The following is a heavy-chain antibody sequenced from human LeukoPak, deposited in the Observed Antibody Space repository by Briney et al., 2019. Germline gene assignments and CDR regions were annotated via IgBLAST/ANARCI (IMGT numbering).Heavy chain of an antibody. CDR3: ARGPADIVVVPAAIIYYYGMDV. J-gene: IGHJ6*02. V-gene: IGHV1-18*01. CDR2: ISAYNGNT. Sequence: ASVKVSCKASGYTFTSYGISWVRQAPGQGLEWMGWISAYNGNTNYAQKLQGRVTMTTDTSTSTAYMELRSLRSDDTAVYYCARGPADIVVVPAAIIYYYGMDVWGQGTTVTVSS. CDR1: GYTFTSYG. D-gene: IGHD2-2*01.